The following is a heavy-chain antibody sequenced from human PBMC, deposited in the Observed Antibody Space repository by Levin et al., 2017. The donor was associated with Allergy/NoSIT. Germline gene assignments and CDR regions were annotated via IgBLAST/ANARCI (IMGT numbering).Heavy chain of an antibody. V-gene: IGHV3-11*01. CDR1: GFIFSDYY. CDR3: AKLYGDHVDY. CDR2: ITSNGETT. J-gene: IGHJ4*02. Sequence: GESLKISCAASGFIFSDYYMSWIRQAPGKGLEWVSYITSNGETTYYADSVKGRLTISRDNAKNSLFLQMDSLRVEDTAVYYCAKLYGDHVDYWGQGTLVSVSS. D-gene: IGHD4-17*01.